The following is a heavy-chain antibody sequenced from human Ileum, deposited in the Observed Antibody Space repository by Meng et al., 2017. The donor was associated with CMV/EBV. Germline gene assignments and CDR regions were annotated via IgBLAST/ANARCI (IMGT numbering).Heavy chain of an antibody. V-gene: IGHV3-15*01. J-gene: IGHJ3*02. D-gene: IGHD1-14*01. CDR2: IKSKADGGTT. Sequence: GGSLRLSCVASGFTFSNAWMSWVRQAPGKGLEWVGRIKSKADGGTTDYAAPVKARFTISRDDSKNTLYLQMNSLKTEDTAVYYCPTAGEPTQGGFDIWGQGTMVTVSS. CDR3: PTAGEPTQGGFDI. CDR1: GFTFSNAW.